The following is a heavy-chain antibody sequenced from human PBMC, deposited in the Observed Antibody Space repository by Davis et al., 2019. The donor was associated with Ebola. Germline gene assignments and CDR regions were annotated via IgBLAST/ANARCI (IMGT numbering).Heavy chain of an antibody. CDR2: INPNSGGT. D-gene: IGHD3-16*01. CDR1: GYTFTGYY. J-gene: IGHJ6*02. V-gene: IGHV1-2*02. CDR3: ARQGALYYYYGMDV. Sequence: ASVKVSCKASGYTFTGYYIHWVRQAPGQGLEWMGWINPNSGGTNYVQKFQGRVTMTRDTSISTAYMELSRLRSDDTAVYYCARQGALYYYYGMDVWGQGTTVTVSS.